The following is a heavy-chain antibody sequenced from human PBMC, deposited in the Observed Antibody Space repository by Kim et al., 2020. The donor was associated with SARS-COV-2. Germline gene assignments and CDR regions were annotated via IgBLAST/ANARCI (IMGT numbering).Heavy chain of an antibody. Sequence: SETLSLTCAVYGGSFSGYYWSWIRQPPGKGLEWIGEINHSGSTNYNPSLKSRVTISVDTSKNQFSLKLSSVTAADTAVYYCARGAIAAAISERRSYWYFDLWGRGTLVTVSS. V-gene: IGHV4-34*01. CDR2: INHSGST. CDR3: ARGAIAAAISERRSYWYFDL. D-gene: IGHD6-13*01. J-gene: IGHJ2*01. CDR1: GGSFSGYY.